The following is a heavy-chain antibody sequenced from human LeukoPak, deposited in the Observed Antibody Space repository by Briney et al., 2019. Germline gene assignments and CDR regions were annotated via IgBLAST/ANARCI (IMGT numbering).Heavy chain of an antibody. J-gene: IGHJ6*03. CDR1: GGTFSSYA. V-gene: IGHV1-69*05. Sequence: SVKVSCKASGGTFSSYAISWVRQAPGQGLEWMGGIIPIFGTANYAQKFQGRVTITTDESTSTAYMELSSLRSEDTAVYYCASSGRGYCSSTSCYLLQNYYYYMDVWGKGTTVTVSS. D-gene: IGHD2-2*01. CDR3: ASSGRGYCSSTSCYLLQNYYYYMDV. CDR2: IIPIFGTA.